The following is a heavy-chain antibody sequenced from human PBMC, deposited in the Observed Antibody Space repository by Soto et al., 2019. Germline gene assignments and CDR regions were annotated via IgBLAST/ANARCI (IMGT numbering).Heavy chain of an antibody. CDR2: IYYSGST. CDR1: GGSISSGDYY. Sequence: SETLSLTCTVSGGSISSGDYYWSWIRQPPGKDLEWIGYIYYSGSTYYNPSLKSRVTISVDTSKNQFSLKLSSVTAADTAVYYCARRSLDHDFWSGYYPHDAFAIWGQGTMVTVSS. V-gene: IGHV4-30-4*01. J-gene: IGHJ3*02. D-gene: IGHD3-3*01. CDR3: ARRSLDHDFWSGYYPHDAFAI.